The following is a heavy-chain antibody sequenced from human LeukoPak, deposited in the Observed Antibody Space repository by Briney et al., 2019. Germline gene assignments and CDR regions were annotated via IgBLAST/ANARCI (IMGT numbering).Heavy chain of an antibody. D-gene: IGHD6-13*01. J-gene: IGHJ5*02. Sequence: LEASVKVSCKASGYTFTGYYMHWVRRAPGQGLEWMGWINPNSGGTNYAQKLQGRVTMTTDTSTSTAYMELRSLRSDDTAVYYCARDNHSGSWSWFDPWGQGTLVSVSA. V-gene: IGHV1-2*03. CDR3: ARDNHSGSWSWFDP. CDR1: GYTFTGYY. CDR2: INPNSGGT.